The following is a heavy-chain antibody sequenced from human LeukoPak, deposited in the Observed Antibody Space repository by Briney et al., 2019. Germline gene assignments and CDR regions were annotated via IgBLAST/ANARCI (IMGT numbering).Heavy chain of an antibody. D-gene: IGHD3-16*02. CDR1: GGSISSYY. V-gene: IGHV4-59*08. CDR3: ARAKVVPDY. CDR2: TYSSGGT. Sequence: SETLSLTCTVSGGSISSYYWNWIRQPPGKGLEWIGYTYSSGGTDYNPSLKSRVTISVDTSKNQFSLKLSSVTAADTAVYYCARAKVVPDYWGQGTLVTVSS. J-gene: IGHJ4*02.